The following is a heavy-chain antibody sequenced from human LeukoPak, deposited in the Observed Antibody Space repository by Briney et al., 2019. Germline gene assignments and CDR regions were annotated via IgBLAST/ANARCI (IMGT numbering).Heavy chain of an antibody. Sequence: GGSLRLSCAASGFTLSSYAMSWVRQGPGKGLEWVSAISVSGNTYHADSVKGRFTISRDSYKNTLYLQMNSLRAEDAAVYYCAKAPVTTCSGAYCYPFDYWGQGTLVTISS. CDR3: AKAPVTTCSGAYCYPFDY. CDR2: ISVSGNT. D-gene: IGHD2-15*01. CDR1: GFTLSSYA. V-gene: IGHV3-23*01. J-gene: IGHJ4*02.